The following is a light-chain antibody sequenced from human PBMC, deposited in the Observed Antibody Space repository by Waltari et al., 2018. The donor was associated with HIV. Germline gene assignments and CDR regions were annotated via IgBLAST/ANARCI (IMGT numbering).Light chain of an antibody. J-gene: IGLJ3*02. V-gene: IGLV1-40*01. CDR1: SSTIGAGYA. CDR3: QSYDSSLSNWV. CDR2: CNS. Sequence: QSVLTPTPSVSGAPGQRVPISCTGSSSTIGAGYAVPWYQQLPGTAPKPLIYCNSNRPSGVPDRFSGSKSGTSASLAITGLQPDDETDYYCQSYDSSLSNWVFGGGTKLTVL.